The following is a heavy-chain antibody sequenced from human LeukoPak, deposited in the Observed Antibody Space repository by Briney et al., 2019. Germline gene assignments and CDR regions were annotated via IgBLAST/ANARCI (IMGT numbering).Heavy chain of an antibody. J-gene: IGHJ4*02. CDR1: GYSIRNGDY. CDR2: MYNSVSI. CDR3: ARNSSSGFFDY. D-gene: IGHD6-6*01. V-gene: IGHV4-38-2*01. Sequence: SSETLSLTCVVSGYSIRNGDYWGWLRPSPGKGLEWIASMYNSVSIHYNPSLKSRVTILVDNSKNEFSLKMRSVTAADTAVYYCARNSSSGFFDYWGQGTVATVSS.